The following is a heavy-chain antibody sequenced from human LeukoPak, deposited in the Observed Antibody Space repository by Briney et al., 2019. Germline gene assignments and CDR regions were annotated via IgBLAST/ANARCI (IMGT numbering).Heavy chain of an antibody. V-gene: IGHV4-59*01. CDR1: GGSISSYY. J-gene: IGHJ6*03. CDR2: IYYSGST. Sequence: NPSETLSLTCTVSGGSISSYYWSWIRQPPGKGLEWIGYIYYSGSTNYNPSLKSRVTISVDTSKNQFSLKLSSVTAADTAVYYCERGVTGPYYYYYYMDVWGKGTTVTVSS. CDR3: ERGVTGPYYYYYYMDV. D-gene: IGHD2-8*02.